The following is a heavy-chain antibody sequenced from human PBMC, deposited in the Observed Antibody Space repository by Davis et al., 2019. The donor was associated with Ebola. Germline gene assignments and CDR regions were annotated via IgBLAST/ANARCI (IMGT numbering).Heavy chain of an antibody. CDR1: GFAFGHRA. Sequence: PGGSLRLSCAASGFAFGHRAMSWVRQAPGKGLEWVSALTGSGAGTYYADSVKGRLIISRDNSKNTLFLQMNSLSAEDTAVYYCAKDGGYEGWFDPWGQGTLVTVSS. CDR3: AKDGGYEGWFDP. CDR2: LTGSGAGT. V-gene: IGHV3-23*01. J-gene: IGHJ5*02. D-gene: IGHD5-12*01.